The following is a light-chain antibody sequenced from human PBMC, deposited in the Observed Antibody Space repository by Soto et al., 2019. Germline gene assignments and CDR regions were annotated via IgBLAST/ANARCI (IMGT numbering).Light chain of an antibody. CDR3: QQYNNWPPIT. J-gene: IGKJ5*01. Sequence: ERVIKQSPATLSVSPGERATLSCRASQSVSSNLAWYQQKPGQAPGLLIYGASTRATGISARFSGSGSGIEFTLTFCTLHSEGFAVYCCQQYNNWPPITIGRGTRLEIK. CDR1: QSVSSN. V-gene: IGKV3-15*01. CDR2: GAS.